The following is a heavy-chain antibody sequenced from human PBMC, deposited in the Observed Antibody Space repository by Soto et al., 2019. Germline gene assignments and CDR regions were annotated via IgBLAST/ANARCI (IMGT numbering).Heavy chain of an antibody. D-gene: IGHD5-18*01. CDR3: ARLNTAMVSYYYGMDV. J-gene: IGHJ6*02. CDR2: IYPGDSDT. V-gene: IGHV5-51*01. CDR1: GYTFNTYW. Sequence: GESLKISCKGSGYTFNTYWIGWVRQMTGKGLEWKGIIYPGDSDTRYSPSFQGQVIISADKSISTAYLQLSSLKASDTAMYYCARLNTAMVSYYYGMDVWGQGTTVTVSS.